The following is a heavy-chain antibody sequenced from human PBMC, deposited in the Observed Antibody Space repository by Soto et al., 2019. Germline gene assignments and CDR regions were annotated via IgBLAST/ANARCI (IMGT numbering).Heavy chain of an antibody. CDR1: GGSIKSYY. D-gene: IGHD6-19*01. J-gene: IGHJ6*03. Sequence: SETLALTCTVSGGSIKSYYGSWIRQPPGKGLEWIGYIYYSGSTNYNPSLKSRVTISVDTSKNQFSLKLSSVTAADTAVYYCASVASVAGASYYYYYYMDVWGKGTTVTVSS. CDR3: ASVASVAGASYYYYYYMDV. V-gene: IGHV4-59*08. CDR2: IYYSGST.